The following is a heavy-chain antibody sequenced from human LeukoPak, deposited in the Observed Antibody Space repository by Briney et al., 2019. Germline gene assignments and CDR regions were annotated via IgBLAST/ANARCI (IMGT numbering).Heavy chain of an antibody. CDR1: GGSMRSYY. Sequence: SETLSLTCTVSGGSMRSYYWSWIRQPPGKGLEWIGYIYYSGSTIYNPSLKSRVTISLDTSKNHFSLKLSSVTATDTAVYYCAREARLRNDAFDVWGQGTMVTVSS. J-gene: IGHJ3*01. D-gene: IGHD5-12*01. CDR2: IYYSGST. V-gene: IGHV4-59*01. CDR3: AREARLRNDAFDV.